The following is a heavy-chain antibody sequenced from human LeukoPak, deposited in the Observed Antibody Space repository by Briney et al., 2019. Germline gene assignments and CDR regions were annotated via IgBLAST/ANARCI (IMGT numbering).Heavy chain of an antibody. CDR2: ISGSGGST. Sequence: GGSLRLPCAASGFTFSSYAMSWVRQAPGKGLEWVSAISGSGGSTYYADSVKGRFTISRDNSKNTLYLQMNSLRAEDTAVYYCAKSGAYYYYYMDVWGKGTTVTVSS. V-gene: IGHV3-23*01. CDR1: GFTFSSYA. CDR3: AKSGAYYYYYMDV. J-gene: IGHJ6*03.